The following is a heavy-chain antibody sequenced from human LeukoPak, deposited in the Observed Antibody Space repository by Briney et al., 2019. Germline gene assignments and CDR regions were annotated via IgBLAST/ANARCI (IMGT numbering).Heavy chain of an antibody. CDR3: ATRVGASYFDY. J-gene: IGHJ4*02. V-gene: IGHV3-23*01. D-gene: IGHD1-26*01. CDR2: ISGSGGTT. CDR1: GFTFISYA. Sequence: GWSLRLSCAASGFTFISYAMNWVRQAPEKGLEWVSAISGSGGTTYYADSVKGRFTISRDNSKNTLYLQMNSLRAEDTAVYYCATRVGASYFDYWGRGTLVTVSS.